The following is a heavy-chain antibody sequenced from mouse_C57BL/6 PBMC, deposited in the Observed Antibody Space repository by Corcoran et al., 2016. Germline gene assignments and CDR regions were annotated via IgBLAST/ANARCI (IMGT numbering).Heavy chain of an antibody. Sequence: QIQLVQSGPELKKPGETVKISCKASGYTFTTYGMSWVKQAPGKGLKWMGWINTYSGVPTYADDFKGRFAFSLETSASTAYLQINNLNNEDTATYFCARWTTGTKYFDVWGTGTTVTVSS. CDR1: GYTFTTYG. D-gene: IGHD4-1*01. CDR3: ARWTTGTKYFDV. V-gene: IGHV9-3*01. CDR2: INTYSGVP. J-gene: IGHJ1*03.